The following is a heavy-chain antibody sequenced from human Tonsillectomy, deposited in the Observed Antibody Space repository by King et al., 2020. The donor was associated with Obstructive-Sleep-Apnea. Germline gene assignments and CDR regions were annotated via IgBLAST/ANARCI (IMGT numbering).Heavy chain of an antibody. CDR3: ARGTTTVTTKYYFDY. D-gene: IGHD4-17*01. CDR1: GFTFSSYA. Sequence: VQLVESGGGVVQPGTSLRLSCAASGFTFSSYAIHWVRQAPGKGLEWVSRILYDGSDKYYPDSVKGRFTTSRDNSKHTLYLQMNSLRAEETALYYCARGTTTVTTKYYFDYWGQGTRVTVSS. V-gene: IGHV3-30*04. CDR2: ILYDGSDK. J-gene: IGHJ4*02.